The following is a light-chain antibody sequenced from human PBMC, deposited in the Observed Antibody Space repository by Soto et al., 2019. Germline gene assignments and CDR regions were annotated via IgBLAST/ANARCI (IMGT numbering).Light chain of an antibody. J-gene: IGLJ1*01. CDR2: HVS. Sequence: QSALTQPRSVSGSPGQSVAISCTGTSCDIGGYNYVSWYQQHPGRAPKLVIYHVSKRPSGVPDRFSGSKSGNTASLTISGLQAEDEADYYCSAFAGGPYVFGTGTKVSVL. V-gene: IGLV2-11*01. CDR3: SAFAGGPYV. CDR1: SCDIGGYNY.